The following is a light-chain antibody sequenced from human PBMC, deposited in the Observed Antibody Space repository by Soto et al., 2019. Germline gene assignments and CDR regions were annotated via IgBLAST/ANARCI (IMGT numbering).Light chain of an antibody. V-gene: IGKV1-5*03. CDR1: QSISSW. CDR3: QQYNSYWT. J-gene: IGKJ1*01. CDR2: KAS. Sequence: DIQMTQSPSTLSASVGDRVTITCRASQSISSWLAWYQQKPGKAPKLLIYKASSLESGVPSRFSGSGSGTKLTLTISSLQPDDFATYYCQQYNSYWTFGQGTKV.